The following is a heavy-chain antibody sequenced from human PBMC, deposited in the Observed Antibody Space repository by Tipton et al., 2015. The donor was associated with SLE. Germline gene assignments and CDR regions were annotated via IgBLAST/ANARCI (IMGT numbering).Heavy chain of an antibody. V-gene: IGHV1-18*01. CDR3: TRDTRYQHASDV. J-gene: IGHJ4*02. CDR2: ISAYNGKT. Sequence: QLVQSGAELKKPGASVKVSCKASGYTFPNYVLNWVRQAPGQGLEWVGWISAYNGKTNYAQMVEGRVTMSTDTSTNKAFMELRSLRSDDTAVYYCTRDTRYQHASDVWGQGTLVTVSS. CDR1: GYTFPNYV. D-gene: IGHD2-2*01.